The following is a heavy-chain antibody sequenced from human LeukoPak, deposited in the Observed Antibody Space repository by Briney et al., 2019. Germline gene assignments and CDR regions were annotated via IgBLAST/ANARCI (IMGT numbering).Heavy chain of an antibody. Sequence: ESSETLSLTCTVSGGSISSYYWSWIRQPPGKGLEWIGYIYYSGTTNYNPSLKSRVTISVDTSKHQFSLKLSSVTAADTAVYYCARGVYIAAAQYGYWGQGTLVTVSS. CDR3: ARGVYIAAAQYGY. V-gene: IGHV4-59*01. CDR1: GGSISSYY. D-gene: IGHD6-13*01. CDR2: IYYSGTT. J-gene: IGHJ4*02.